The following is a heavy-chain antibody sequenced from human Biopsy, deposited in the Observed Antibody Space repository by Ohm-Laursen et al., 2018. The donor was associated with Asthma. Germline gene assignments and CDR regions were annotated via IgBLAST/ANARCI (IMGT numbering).Heavy chain of an antibody. J-gene: IGHJ4*02. CDR1: GFTFRSYA. CDR3: ARDVMEWYLPAFDF. D-gene: IGHD3-3*01. Sequence: SLRLSCTASGFTFRSYAMHWVRRAPGKGLEWVAVGGSYYDGDLKYYANSVNGRFTVSRDDSKNTLYLQMNSLRPDDTAVYYCARDVMEWYLPAFDFWGQGTLVTVSS. V-gene: IGHV3-30-3*01. CDR2: GGSYYDGDLK.